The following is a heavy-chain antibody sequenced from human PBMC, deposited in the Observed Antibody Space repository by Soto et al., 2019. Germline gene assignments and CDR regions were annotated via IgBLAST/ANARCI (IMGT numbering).Heavy chain of an antibody. CDR3: VKVKADTSAAASLEC. V-gene: IGHV3-15*01. CDR1: GFTFRNTW. Sequence: GGSLRLSCVASGFTFRNTWMTWVRQVPGKGLEWVGRIKSKTDGGTTGYAAPVKGRFTISRDDSEATLFLQMNTLKTEDTAVYYCVKVKADTSAAASLECRGQGTLGTVSS. D-gene: IGHD3-3*01. CDR2: IKSKTDGGTT. J-gene: IGHJ1*01.